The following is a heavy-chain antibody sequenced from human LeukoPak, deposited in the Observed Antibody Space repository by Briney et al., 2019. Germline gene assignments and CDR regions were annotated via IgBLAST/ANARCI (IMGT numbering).Heavy chain of an antibody. V-gene: IGHV4-39*07. CDR2: LYYSGST. Sequence: PSETLSLTCTVSGGSIGSSSYYWGWIRQSPGKGLEWIGTLYYSGSTYYNPSLKSRVTISVDTSKNQFSLKLNSVTAADTAVYYCARTPGSGSYSYYFDSWGQGTLVTVSS. CDR3: ARTPGSGSYSYYFDS. D-gene: IGHD1-26*01. CDR1: GGSIGSSSYY. J-gene: IGHJ4*02.